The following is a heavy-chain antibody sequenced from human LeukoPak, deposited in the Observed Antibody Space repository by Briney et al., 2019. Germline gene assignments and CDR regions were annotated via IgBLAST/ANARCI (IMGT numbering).Heavy chain of an antibody. V-gene: IGHV3-21*01. Sequence: GGSLRLSCAASGFTFSSYSINWVRQAPGKGLEWVSSISSSSSYIYYADSVRGRFTISRDNAKNSLYLQMNSLRAEDTAVYYCAELGITMIGGVWGKGTTVTISS. J-gene: IGHJ6*04. CDR2: ISSSSSYI. CDR3: AELGITMIGGV. CDR1: GFTFSSYS. D-gene: IGHD3-10*02.